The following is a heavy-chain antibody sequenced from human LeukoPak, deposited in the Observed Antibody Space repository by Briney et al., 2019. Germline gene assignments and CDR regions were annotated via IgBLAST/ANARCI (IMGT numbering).Heavy chain of an antibody. CDR3: ARATTDRFLEWLLSSHFDY. Sequence: ASVTVSCKASGYTFTSYGISWMRQAPGQGLERMGWISAYNGNTNYAQKLQGRVTMTRDTSTSTAYVELRSLRSDDTAVYYCARATTDRFLEWLLSSHFDYWGQGTLVTVSS. J-gene: IGHJ4*02. D-gene: IGHD3-3*01. CDR2: ISAYNGNT. V-gene: IGHV1-18*01. CDR1: GYTFTSYG.